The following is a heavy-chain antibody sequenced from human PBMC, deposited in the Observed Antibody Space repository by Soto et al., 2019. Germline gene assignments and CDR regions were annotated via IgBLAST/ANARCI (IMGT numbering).Heavy chain of an antibody. CDR3: ARDLLSWGRCSSTSCSQSKGDALDI. D-gene: IGHD2-2*01. J-gene: IGHJ3*02. Sequence: VQLQESGPGLVKPSQTLSLTCTVSGGSISSGGYYWSWIRQHPGKGLEWIGYIYYSGSTYYNPSLKLRVSISVDWSKNQFSLMLSSVTAADTAVYYCARDLLSWGRCSSTSCSQSKGDALDIWGQGTMVTVSS. CDR1: GGSISSGGYY. CDR2: IYYSGST. V-gene: IGHV4-31*03.